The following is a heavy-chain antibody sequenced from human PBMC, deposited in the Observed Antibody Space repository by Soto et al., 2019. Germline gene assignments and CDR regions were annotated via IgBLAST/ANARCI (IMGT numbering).Heavy chain of an antibody. CDR1: GYTFTSYA. J-gene: IGHJ6*02. CDR3: ANSHDYYYYGMDV. CDR2: INAGNGNT. Sequence: QVPLVQSGAEVKKPGASVKVSCKASGYTFTSYAMHWVRQAPGQRIEGMGWINAGNGNTKYSRKFQGRVTITRDTSASTAYMELSSLRSEDNAVYYCANSHDYYYYGMDVWGQGTTVTVSS. D-gene: IGHD2-21*01. V-gene: IGHV1-3*01.